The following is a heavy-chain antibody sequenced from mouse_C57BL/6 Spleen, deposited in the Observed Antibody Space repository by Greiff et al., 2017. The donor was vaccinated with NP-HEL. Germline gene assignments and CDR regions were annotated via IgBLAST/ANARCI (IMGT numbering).Heavy chain of an antibody. J-gene: IGHJ3*01. CDR3: TTFGRWLLHAY. CDR2: IDPEDGDT. D-gene: IGHD2-3*01. V-gene: IGHV14-1*01. CDR1: GFNIKDYY. Sequence: EVQRVESGAELVRPGASVKLSCTASGFNIKDYYMHWVKQRPEQGLEWIGRIDPEDGDTEYAPKFPGKATMTADTSSNTAYLQLSSLTSEDTAVYYCTTFGRWLLHAYRGQGTLVTVAA.